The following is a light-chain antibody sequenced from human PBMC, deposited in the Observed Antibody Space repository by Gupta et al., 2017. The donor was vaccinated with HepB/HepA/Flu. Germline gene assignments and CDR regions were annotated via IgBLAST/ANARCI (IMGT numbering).Light chain of an antibody. J-gene: IGKJ4*01. CDR1: QGIISY. CDR3: QQRSKWPLT. Sequence: EIVLPQSPATLSLSPGERATLSCRASQGIISYLAWYQQKPGQAPRLLIYDAYNRATGIPARFSGSGSGTDFTLTISSLEPEDFAVYYCQQRSKWPLTFGGGTKVELK. V-gene: IGKV3-11*01. CDR2: DAY.